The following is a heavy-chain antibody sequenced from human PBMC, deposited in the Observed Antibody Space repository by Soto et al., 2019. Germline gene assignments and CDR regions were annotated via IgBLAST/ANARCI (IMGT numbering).Heavy chain of an antibody. CDR3: ARERYSSGWYNYFDP. D-gene: IGHD6-19*01. Sequence: QVQLQESGPGLVKASETLSLTCTVSGGSISSYYWNWFRQSPGKGLEWIGNIHYSGRTNYNPSLRSPVSISVDTSGNRCSLELSSVSAADAAVYYCARERYSSGWYNYFDPWGQGTLVTVSS. CDR1: GGSISSYY. V-gene: IGHV4-59*01. J-gene: IGHJ5*02. CDR2: IHYSGRT.